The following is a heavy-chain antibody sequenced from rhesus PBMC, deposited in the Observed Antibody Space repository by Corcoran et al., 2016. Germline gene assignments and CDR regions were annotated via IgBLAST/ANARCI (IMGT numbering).Heavy chain of an antibody. CDR1: GGSISSNY. D-gene: IGHD4-23*01. Sequence: QLQLQESGPGLVKPSETLSLTCAVSGGSISSNYWNWIRQSPGKGLEWIGRISGSGGGTNYNPSLQNRGTISIDTSKNQFSLKLSSVTAADTAVYYCARVGEYSNYFDYWGQGVLVTVSS. V-gene: IGHV4-173*01. CDR3: ARVGEYSNYFDY. CDR2: ISGSGGGT. J-gene: IGHJ4*01.